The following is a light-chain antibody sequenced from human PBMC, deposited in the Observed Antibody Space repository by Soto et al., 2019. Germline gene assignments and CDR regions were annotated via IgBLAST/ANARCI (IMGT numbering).Light chain of an antibody. J-gene: IGLJ1*01. CDR1: SSDVGGYNY. CDR3: SSYTASSTLL. CDR2: EVS. Sequence: QSVLTQPASVSGSPGQSITISCTGTSSDVGGYNYVSWSQQHPGKAPKLLISEVSNRPSGVSNRFSGSKSGHTASLTISGLQADDEADYYCSSYTASSTLLFGTGTKLTVL. V-gene: IGLV2-14*03.